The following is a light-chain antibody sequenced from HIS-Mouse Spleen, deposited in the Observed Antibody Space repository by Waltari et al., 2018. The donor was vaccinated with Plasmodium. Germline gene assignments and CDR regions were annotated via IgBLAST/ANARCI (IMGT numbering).Light chain of an antibody. CDR3: KKKDNLPLT. V-gene: IGKV1-33*01. Sequence: DIQMTQSPSSLSASVGDRVTITCQASQDISNYLNWYQQKPGKAPKLLIYAASNLETGFPSRFSGVVSGKDFTFTITGLRPEEMAPYNGKKKDNLPLTFGGGTKVKIK. CDR2: AAS. J-gene: IGKJ4*01. CDR1: QDISNY.